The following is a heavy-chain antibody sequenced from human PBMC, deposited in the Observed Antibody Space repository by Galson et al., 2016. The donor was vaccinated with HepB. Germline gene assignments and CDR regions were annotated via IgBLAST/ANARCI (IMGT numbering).Heavy chain of an antibody. CDR1: GYTFTSSD. Sequence: SVKVSCKASGYTFTSSDINWVRQATGQGLEWMGWMNPHGGNTVYAQKFRGRVTMTSNISISTAYMELSSLRSEDTAVYYCSRGQTLSGYDLDYWGQGTLVTVSS. CDR3: SRGQTLSGYDLDY. CDR2: MNPHGGNT. D-gene: IGHD5-12*01. J-gene: IGHJ4*02. V-gene: IGHV1-8*01.